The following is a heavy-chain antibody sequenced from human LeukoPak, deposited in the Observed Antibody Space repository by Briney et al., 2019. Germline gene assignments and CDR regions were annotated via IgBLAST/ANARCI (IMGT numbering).Heavy chain of an antibody. CDR2: IKEDSSEK. J-gene: IGHJ3*02. D-gene: IGHD2-15*01. CDR1: GFSFSSYY. CDR3: SRGANWVDFDT. Sequence: PGWSLRLSCAASGFSFSSYYMHWVRQAPGKGLEWVANIKEDSSEKNSADSVKGRFTISRDSAKTSVYLQMSSLRAEDTAVYYCSRGANWVDFDTWGQGTMVTVSS. V-gene: IGHV3-7*04.